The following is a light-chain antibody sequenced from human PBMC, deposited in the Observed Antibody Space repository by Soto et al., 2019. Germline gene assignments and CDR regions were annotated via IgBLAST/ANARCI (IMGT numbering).Light chain of an antibody. Sequence: QSALTQPPSASGSPGQSVTISCTGTSSDVGGYKYVSWYQQYPGKAPKLMIYEVSQRPSGVPDRFSGSKSGNTASLTVSGHQAEDEADYYCSSYAGSKNYVIFGGGTKLTVL. CDR3: SSYAGSKNYVI. CDR1: SSDVGGYKY. V-gene: IGLV2-8*01. J-gene: IGLJ2*01. CDR2: EVS.